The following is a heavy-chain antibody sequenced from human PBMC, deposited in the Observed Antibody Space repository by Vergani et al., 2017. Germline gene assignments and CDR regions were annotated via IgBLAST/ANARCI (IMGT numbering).Heavy chain of an antibody. V-gene: IGHV4-31*01. J-gene: IGHJ4*02. CDR2: IYYSGST. CDR1: GGSISSGDYY. Sequence: QVQLQESGPGLVKPSQTLSLTCTVSGGSISSGDYYWSWIRQPPGKGLEWIGYIYYSGSTYYNPSLKSLVTISVDTSKNQFSLKLSSVTAADTPVYYCARESAEDRIADYGGQGTRVTVSS. D-gene: IGHD6-13*01. CDR3: ARESAEDRIADY.